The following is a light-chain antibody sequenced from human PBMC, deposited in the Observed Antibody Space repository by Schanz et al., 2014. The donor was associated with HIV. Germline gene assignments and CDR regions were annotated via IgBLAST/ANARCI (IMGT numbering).Light chain of an antibody. J-gene: IGLJ3*02. CDR3: EVWDDSLSVGV. CDR1: SSNIGSKT. V-gene: IGLV1-44*01. Sequence: QSVLTQPPSASGPPGQRVTISCSGSSSNIGSKTVNWYQHLPGTAPKLLMYGNNLRPSGVPDRFSGSKSGTSASLAISGLRSEDEGDYYCEVWDDSLSVGVFGGGTKVTVL. CDR2: GNN.